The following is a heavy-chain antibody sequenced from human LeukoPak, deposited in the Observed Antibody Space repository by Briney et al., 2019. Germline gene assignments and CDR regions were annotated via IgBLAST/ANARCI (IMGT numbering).Heavy chain of an antibody. CDR2: IYYSGST. CDR3: ARAGRIGLWFGEGDYYYMDV. V-gene: IGHV4-59*12. D-gene: IGHD3-10*01. J-gene: IGHJ6*03. CDR1: GGSISSYY. Sequence: SETLSLTCTVSGGSISSYYWSWIRQPPGKGLEWIGYIYYSGSTNYNPSLKSRVTISVDTSKNQFSLKLSSVTAADTAVYYCARAGRIGLWFGEGDYYYMDVWGKGTTVTISS.